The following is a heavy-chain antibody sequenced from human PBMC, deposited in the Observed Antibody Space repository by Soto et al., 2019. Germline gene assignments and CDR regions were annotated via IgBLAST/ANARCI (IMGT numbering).Heavy chain of an antibody. CDR3: ARSVAGHFDY. D-gene: IGHD6-19*01. Sequence: GGSLRLSCAASGFTFNIYSMNWVRQAPGKGLEWVSYITSDTTTIHYADSVRGRFTISRDNAENSLFLQMNSLRDEDTAAYYCARSVAGHFDYWGQGALVTVSS. CDR2: ITSDTTTI. J-gene: IGHJ4*02. CDR1: GFTFNIYS. V-gene: IGHV3-48*02.